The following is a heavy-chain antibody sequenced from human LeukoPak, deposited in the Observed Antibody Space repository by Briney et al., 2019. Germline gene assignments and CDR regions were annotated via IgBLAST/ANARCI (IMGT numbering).Heavy chain of an antibody. Sequence: SETLSLTCSVSVVSMNGYYWSWLRQSAGNRLEWIGHVDSSGNTNYNPSLESRVTMSVDTSKKQFSLKLSSVTAADTAVYYCARLDPVPGPPDYWGQGTLVTVSS. J-gene: IGHJ4*02. V-gene: IGHV4-4*07. CDR1: VVSMNGYY. CDR3: ARLDPVPGPPDY. CDR2: VDSSGNT.